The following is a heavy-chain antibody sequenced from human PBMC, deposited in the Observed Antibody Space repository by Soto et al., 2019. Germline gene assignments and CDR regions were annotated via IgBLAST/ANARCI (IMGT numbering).Heavy chain of an antibody. Sequence: ASVKVSCKASGYSFFSYYIHWVRQAPGQGLEWMGRFLASGGNTDYAQRFRGRVSMTRDTSTTNTVSLELTSLASDDTAVYYCARGGATIFGVIDSWGQGTRVTVSS. CDR2: FLASGGNT. V-gene: IGHV1-46*01. CDR1: GYSFFSYY. J-gene: IGHJ4*02. D-gene: IGHD3-3*02. CDR3: ARGGATIFGVIDS.